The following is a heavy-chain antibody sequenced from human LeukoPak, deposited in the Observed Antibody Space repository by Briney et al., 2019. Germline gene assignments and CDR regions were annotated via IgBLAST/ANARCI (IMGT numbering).Heavy chain of an antibody. J-gene: IGHJ5*01. Sequence: ASVKASCKASGYTFTGYYMHWVRQAPGQGLEWRGWINPNRCGTYYAQKFQGRVTMTRDTSISTAYMELSRLRSDDTAVYYGTRDNDNYDSSGYYVPLYNWFDSWGQGTLVTVS. CDR3: TRDNDNYDSSGYYVPLYNWFDS. CDR1: GYTFTGYY. D-gene: IGHD3-22*01. V-gene: IGHV1-2*02. CDR2: INPNRCGT.